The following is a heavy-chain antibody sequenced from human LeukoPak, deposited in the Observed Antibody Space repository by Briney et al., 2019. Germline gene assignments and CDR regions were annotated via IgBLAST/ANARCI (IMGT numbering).Heavy chain of an antibody. Sequence: ASVKVSCKASGYTFTSYDINWVRQATGQGLEWMGWMNPNSGNTGYAQKFQGRVTMTRNTSISTAYMELSSLRSEDTAVYYCARGLRYFPYYYYYMDVWGKGTTVTISS. D-gene: IGHD3-9*01. V-gene: IGHV1-8*01. CDR3: ARGLRYFPYYYYYMDV. CDR2: MNPNSGNT. J-gene: IGHJ6*03. CDR1: GYTFTSYD.